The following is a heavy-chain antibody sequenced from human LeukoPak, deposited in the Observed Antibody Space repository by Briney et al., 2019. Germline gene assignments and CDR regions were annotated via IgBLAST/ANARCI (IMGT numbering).Heavy chain of an antibody. J-gene: IGHJ4*02. CDR3: AIKGDYGDYYFDY. D-gene: IGHD4-17*01. CDR1: GYSFTSYW. Sequence: GESLRISCKGSGYSFTSYWISWVRQMPGKGLEWMGRIDPSDSYTNYSPSFQGHVTISADESISTAYLQWSSLKASDTAMYYCAIKGDYGDYYFDYWGQGTLVTVSP. V-gene: IGHV5-10-1*01. CDR2: IDPSDSYT.